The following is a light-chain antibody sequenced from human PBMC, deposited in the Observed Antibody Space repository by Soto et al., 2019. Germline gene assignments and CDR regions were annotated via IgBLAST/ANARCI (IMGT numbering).Light chain of an antibody. Sequence: DIVMTQSPLSLPVTPGEPASISCRSSQSLLHSNGYNYLDWYLQKPGQSPQLLIYLGSNRSSGVPDRFSGSGSGTDFTLKVSRAEAGDVGVYYCMQTLKTWTFGQGTKVEIK. CDR3: MQTLKTWT. V-gene: IGKV2-28*01. J-gene: IGKJ1*01. CDR1: QSLLHSNGYNY. CDR2: LGS.